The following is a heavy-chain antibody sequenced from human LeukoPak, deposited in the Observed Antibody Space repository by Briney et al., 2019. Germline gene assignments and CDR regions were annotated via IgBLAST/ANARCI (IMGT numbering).Heavy chain of an antibody. CDR3: TTAVASLTPSTDPDY. D-gene: IGHD1-1*01. CDR2: IKSKTDGGTT. V-gene: IGHV3-15*01. CDR1: GFTFSDAW. J-gene: IGHJ4*02. Sequence: PGGSLRLSCAASGFTFSDAWMSWVRQAPGKGLEWVGRIKSKTDGGTTEYAAPVKGRFTISRDDSKTTVFLQMNSLKTEDTAVYYCTTAVASLTPSTDPDYWGQGTLVTVSS.